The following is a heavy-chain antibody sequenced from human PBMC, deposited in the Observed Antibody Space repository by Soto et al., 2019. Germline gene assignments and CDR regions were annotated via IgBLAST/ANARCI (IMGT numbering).Heavy chain of an antibody. CDR1: GFTFSSYG. CDR3: AKDMCGDCSNFDY. J-gene: IGHJ4*02. D-gene: IGHD2-21*02. V-gene: IGHV3-30*18. CDR2: ISYDGSNK. Sequence: GGSLRLSCAASGFTFSSYGMHWVRQAPGKGLEWVAVISYDGSNKYYADSVKGRFTISRDNSKNTLYLQMNSLRAEDTAVYYCAKDMCGDCSNFDYWGQGTLVTVSS.